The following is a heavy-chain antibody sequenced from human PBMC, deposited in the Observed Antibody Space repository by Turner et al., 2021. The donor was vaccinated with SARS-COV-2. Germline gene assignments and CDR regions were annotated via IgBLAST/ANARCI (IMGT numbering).Heavy chain of an antibody. CDR2: FDPEDAET. CDR3: ATGYAYCGGDCSIYF. Sequence: QVQLVQSGAEAKKPGASVKVSCQVSGDTLTELSMHWVRQAPGKGLELMRGFDPEDAETVYAQKFQGRVTMTEDTSTDTAYMELSSLRSEDTAVYYCATGYAYCGGDCSIYFWGQGTLVTVSS. CDR1: GDTLTELS. D-gene: IGHD2-21*02. V-gene: IGHV1-24*01. J-gene: IGHJ4*02.